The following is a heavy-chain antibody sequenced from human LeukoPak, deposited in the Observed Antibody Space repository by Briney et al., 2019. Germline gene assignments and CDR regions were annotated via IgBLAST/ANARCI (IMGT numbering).Heavy chain of an antibody. V-gene: IGHV3-53*01. Sequence: GGSLRLSCAVSGFIVSSHYMSWVRQAPGKGLEWVSVMYSGGNTYYADSVKGRFTNSRDTSKNTLFLQMNSLRADDTAVYYCARHDWFDPWGQGTLVTVSS. J-gene: IGHJ5*02. CDR2: MYSGGNT. CDR1: GFIVSSHY. CDR3: ARHDWFDP.